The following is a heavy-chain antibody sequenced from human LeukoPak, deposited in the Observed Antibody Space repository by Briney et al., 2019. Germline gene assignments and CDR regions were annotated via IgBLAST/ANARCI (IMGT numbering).Heavy chain of an antibody. CDR1: SESFSDYY. J-gene: IGHJ6*04. Sequence: SETLSLTCVVYSESFSDYYWSWIRQPPGKGLEWIGEINHSGSTNYNPSLKSRVTISLDTSNHRFSLKVSSVTAADTAVYYCARATTVWGKGTTVTVSS. CDR2: INHSGST. CDR3: ARATTV. V-gene: IGHV4-34*01. D-gene: IGHD1-26*01.